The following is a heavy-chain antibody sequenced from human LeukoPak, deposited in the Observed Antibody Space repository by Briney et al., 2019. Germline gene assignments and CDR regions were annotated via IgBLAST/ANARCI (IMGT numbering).Heavy chain of an antibody. V-gene: IGHV1-2*04. Sequence: EASVKVSCKASGYTFTGYHMHWVRQAPGQGLEWMGWINPNSGGTNYAQKFQGWVTMTRDTSISTAYMELSRLRSDDTAVYYCARSLNVDSSGYFYYFDYWGQGTLVTVSS. CDR3: ARSLNVDSSGYFYYFDY. CDR2: INPNSGGT. D-gene: IGHD3-22*01. CDR1: GYTFTGYH. J-gene: IGHJ4*02.